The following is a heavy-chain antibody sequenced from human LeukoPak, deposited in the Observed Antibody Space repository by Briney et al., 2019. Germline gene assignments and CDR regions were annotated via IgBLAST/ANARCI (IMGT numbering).Heavy chain of an antibody. CDR3: ARHLPSGGYYPYYFDY. CDR2: IYPDGNT. J-gene: IGHJ4*02. D-gene: IGHD3-22*01. Sequence: GGSLRLSCVASGFTVSDNYMTWVRQAPGKGLEWVSVIYPDGNTKYADSVKGRFTISRDNFKNTLYLQMNSLTAEDTAIYYCARHLPSGGYYPYYFDYWGQGTLVTVSS. V-gene: IGHV3-53*01. CDR1: GFTVSDNY.